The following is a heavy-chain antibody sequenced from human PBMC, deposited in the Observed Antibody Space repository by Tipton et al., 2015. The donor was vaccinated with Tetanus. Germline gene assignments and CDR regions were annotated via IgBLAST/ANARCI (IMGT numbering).Heavy chain of an antibody. J-gene: IGHJ4*02. CDR2: IYYSGST. D-gene: IGHD6-19*01. CDR3: ARQHSSGWYFDY. Sequence: TLSLTCTVSGGSISSYYWSWIRQPPGKGLEWIGYIYYSGSTNYNPSLKSRVTISVDTSKNQFSLKLSSVTAADTAVYYCARQHSSGWYFDYWGQGALVTVSS. V-gene: IGHV4-59*08. CDR1: GGSISSYY.